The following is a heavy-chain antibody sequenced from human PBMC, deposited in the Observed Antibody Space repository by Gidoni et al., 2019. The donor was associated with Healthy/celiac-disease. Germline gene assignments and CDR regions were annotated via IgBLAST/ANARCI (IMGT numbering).Heavy chain of an antibody. D-gene: IGHD3-3*01. CDR2: ISGSGGST. Sequence: EVQLLESGGGLVQPGGSLRLYCAASGFTFSSYAMSWVRQAPGKGLEWVSAISGSGGSTYYADAVKGRFTISRDNSKNTLYLQMNSLRAEDTAVYYCAKDLDFWSGYSDYWGQGTLVTVSS. V-gene: IGHV3-23*01. J-gene: IGHJ4*02. CDR1: GFTFSSYA. CDR3: AKDLDFWSGYSDY.